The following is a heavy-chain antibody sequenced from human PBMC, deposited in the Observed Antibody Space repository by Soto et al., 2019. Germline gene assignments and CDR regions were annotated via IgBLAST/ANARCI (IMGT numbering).Heavy chain of an antibody. J-gene: IGHJ6*03. CDR2: TYYSGST. CDR3: ARVGSGWIFDYMDV. D-gene: IGHD6-19*01. Sequence: SETLSLTCTFSGGSISSYYWSWIRQPPGKGLEWIGYTYYSGSTIYNPSLKSRVTISVDTSKNQFSLKLSSVTAADTAVYYCARVGSGWIFDYMDVWGKGTTVTVSS. CDR1: GGSISSYY. V-gene: IGHV4-59*01.